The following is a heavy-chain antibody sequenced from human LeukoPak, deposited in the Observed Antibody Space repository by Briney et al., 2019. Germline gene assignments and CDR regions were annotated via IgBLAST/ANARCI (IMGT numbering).Heavy chain of an antibody. CDR3: TRESGAFSPFGF. D-gene: IGHD1-26*01. CDR1: GGSITTTNW. J-gene: IGHJ4*02. CDR2: VHLNGAT. V-gene: IGHV4-4*02. Sequence: PSETLSLTCAVSGGSITTTNWWSWVRQPPGKGLEWIGEVHLNGATNYNPSLESRVSMSIDTSKNQMSLKLTSVTAADTAIYYCTRESGAFSPFGFWGQGTLVTVSS.